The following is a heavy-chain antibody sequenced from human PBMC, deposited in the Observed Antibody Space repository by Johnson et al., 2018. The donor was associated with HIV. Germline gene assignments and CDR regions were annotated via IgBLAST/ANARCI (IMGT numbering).Heavy chain of an antibody. V-gene: IGHV3-30-3*01. J-gene: IGHJ3*02. CDR1: GFTFSSYA. D-gene: IGHD6-19*01. CDR3: WLGPDDAFDI. CDR2: ISYDGSNK. Sequence: QMLLVESGGGVVQPGRSLRLSCAASGFTFSSYALHWVRQAPGKGLEWVAVISYDGSNKYYADSVKGRLTISRDNSKNTLYLQMSSLRAEDTAMYQQWLGPDDAFDIWGQGTMVTVSS.